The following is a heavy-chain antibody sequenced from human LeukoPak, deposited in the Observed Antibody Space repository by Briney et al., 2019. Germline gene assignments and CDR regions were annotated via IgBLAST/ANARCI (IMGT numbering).Heavy chain of an antibody. D-gene: IGHD5-12*01. CDR3: ARGGGYSGYDEDYYYYMDV. CDR1: GYTFTSYY. V-gene: IGHV1-8*03. J-gene: IGHJ6*03. CDR2: MNPNSGNT. Sequence: ASVKVSCKASGYTFTSYYMHWVRQATGQGLEWMGWMNPNSGNTGYAQKFQGRVTITRNTSISTAYMELSSLRSEDTAVYYCARGGGYSGYDEDYYYYMDVWGKGTTVTVSS.